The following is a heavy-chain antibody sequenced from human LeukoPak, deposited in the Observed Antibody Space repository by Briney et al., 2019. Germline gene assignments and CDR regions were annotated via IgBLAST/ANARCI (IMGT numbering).Heavy chain of an antibody. CDR3: ARARSSYGYGDAFDI. V-gene: IGHV3-30*04. Sequence: GGSLRLSCAASGFTFSSYAMHWVRQAPGKGRECVAVISYDGSSKYYAESVKGRFTISRDNSKNTLYLQMNSLRAEDTAVYYCARARSSYGYGDAFDIWGQGTMVTVSS. J-gene: IGHJ3*02. CDR2: ISYDGSSK. D-gene: IGHD5-18*01. CDR1: GFTFSSYA.